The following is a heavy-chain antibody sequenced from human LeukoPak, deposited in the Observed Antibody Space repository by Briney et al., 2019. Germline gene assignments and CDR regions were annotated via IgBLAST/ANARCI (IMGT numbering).Heavy chain of an antibody. CDR3: AGGGYSYGRNSYFDY. D-gene: IGHD5-18*01. Sequence: PSETLSLTCAVYGGSFSGYYWSWIRQPPGKGLEWIGEINHSGSTNYNPSLKSRVTISVDTSKNQFSLKLSSVTAADTAVYYCAGGGYSYGRNSYFDYWGQGTLVTVFS. CDR2: INHSGST. CDR1: GGSFSGYY. V-gene: IGHV4-34*01. J-gene: IGHJ4*02.